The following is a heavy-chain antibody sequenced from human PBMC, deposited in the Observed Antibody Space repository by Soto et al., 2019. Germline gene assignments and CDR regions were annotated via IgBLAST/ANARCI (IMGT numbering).Heavy chain of an antibody. CDR3: ARVVGAPNWFDP. Sequence: EVQLVESGGGLVQPGGSLRVSCAASGFTFSDHQMDWVRQAPGKGLEWVGRSRNKANSYTTEYAASVKGRFTISRDDSKNSLYLQMNSLKIEDTAVYYCARVVGAPNWFDPWGQGTLVTVSS. D-gene: IGHD1-26*01. CDR1: GFTFSDHQ. CDR2: SRNKANSYTT. V-gene: IGHV3-72*01. J-gene: IGHJ5*02.